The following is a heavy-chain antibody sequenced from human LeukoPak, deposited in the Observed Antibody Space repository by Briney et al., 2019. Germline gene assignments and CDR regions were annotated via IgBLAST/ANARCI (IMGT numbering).Heavy chain of an antibody. J-gene: IGHJ3*02. CDR2: IWYDGSNK. CDR1: GFTFSSYG. V-gene: IGHV3-33*01. D-gene: IGHD6-13*01. Sequence: GGSLRLSCAASGFTFSSYGMHWVRQAPGKGLEWVAVIWYDGSNKYYADSVKGRFTISRDNSKNTLYLQMNSLRAEDTAVYYCARASMAAADAFDICGQGKMVTVSS. CDR3: ARASMAAADAFDI.